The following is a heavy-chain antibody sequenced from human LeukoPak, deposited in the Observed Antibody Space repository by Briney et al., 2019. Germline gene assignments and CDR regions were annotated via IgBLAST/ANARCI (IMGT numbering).Heavy chain of an antibody. V-gene: IGHV3-23*01. Sequence: PGGSLRLSCGASGFTFSTHDMHWVRQAPGKGLEWVSAISGSGGSTYYADSVKGRFTISRDNSKNTLYLQMNSLRAEDTAVYYCAKRVDTVSPWGQGTLVTVSS. D-gene: IGHD5-18*01. CDR1: GFTFSTHD. CDR2: ISGSGGST. CDR3: AKRVDTVSP. J-gene: IGHJ5*02.